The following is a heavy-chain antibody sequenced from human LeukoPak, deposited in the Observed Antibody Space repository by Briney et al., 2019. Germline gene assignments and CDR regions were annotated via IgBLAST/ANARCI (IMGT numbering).Heavy chain of an antibody. Sequence: ASVKVSCKASGYTFTGYYMHWVRQAPGQGLEWMGWINPNSGGTNYAQKFQGRVTMTRDTSISTAYMELSRLRSDDTAVYYCARGGDCSSTSCYRGYYYYYMDVWGKGTTVTISS. J-gene: IGHJ6*03. V-gene: IGHV1-2*02. D-gene: IGHD2-2*01. CDR1: GYTFTGYY. CDR2: INPNSGGT. CDR3: ARGGDCSSTSCYRGYYYYYMDV.